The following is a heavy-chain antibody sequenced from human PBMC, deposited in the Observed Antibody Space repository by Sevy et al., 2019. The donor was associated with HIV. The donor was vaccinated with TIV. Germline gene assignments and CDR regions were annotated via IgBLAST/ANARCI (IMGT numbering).Heavy chain of an antibody. Sequence: GGSLGLSCAASGLTLRNCGMTWVRQAPGKGLEWVSTISDGGGNTYYADSVKGRFTISRDSSKNTLYLQMNSLRAGDTAVYYCAGRRGGPYYFDYWGQGMLVTVSS. J-gene: IGHJ4*02. CDR3: AGRRGGPYYFDY. V-gene: IGHV3-23*01. CDR1: GLTLRNCG. D-gene: IGHD1-26*01. CDR2: ISDGGGNT.